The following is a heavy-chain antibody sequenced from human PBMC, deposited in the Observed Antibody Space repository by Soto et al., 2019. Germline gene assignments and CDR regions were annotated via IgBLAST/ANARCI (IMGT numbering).Heavy chain of an antibody. Sequence: LGESLKISCKGSGYSFTSYWIGWVRQMPGKGLEWMGIIYPGDSDTRYSPSFQGQVTISADKSINTAYLQWSSLEASDAAMYYCARNDYNGNSVDYWGQGTLVTVSS. V-gene: IGHV5-51*01. J-gene: IGHJ4*02. CDR3: ARNDYNGNSVDY. CDR1: GYSFTSYW. D-gene: IGHD4-4*01. CDR2: IYPGDSDT.